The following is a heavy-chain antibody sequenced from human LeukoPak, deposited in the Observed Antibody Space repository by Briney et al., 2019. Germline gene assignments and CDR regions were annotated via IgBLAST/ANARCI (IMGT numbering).Heavy chain of an antibody. V-gene: IGHV3-64*02. CDR2: TSRNGTRT. CDR1: GFTFSDHA. Sequence: GGSLRLSCATSGFTFSDHALHWVRQAPGKGLQYVSATSRNGTRTFYADSVKDRFTISRDKSTKTLYLQMGSLRVEDMGVYYCVRDSFYTGYDRGFGYWGQGTLVTVS. D-gene: IGHD5-12*01. CDR3: VRDSFYTGYDRGFGY. J-gene: IGHJ4*02.